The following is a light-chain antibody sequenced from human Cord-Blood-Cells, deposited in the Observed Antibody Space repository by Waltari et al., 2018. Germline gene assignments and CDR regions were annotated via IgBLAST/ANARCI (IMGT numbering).Light chain of an antibody. V-gene: IGKV1-12*01. Sequence: DIQMTQSPSSVSASVGHRFTITFRAHQGISSRSACYQQKPGKSPQLLIYAASRLQSGVPSRFSGSGSGTDFTPTISSLQPEDFATYYCQQANSFPLTFGGGTKVEIK. J-gene: IGKJ4*01. CDR2: AAS. CDR3: QQANSFPLT. CDR1: QGISSR.